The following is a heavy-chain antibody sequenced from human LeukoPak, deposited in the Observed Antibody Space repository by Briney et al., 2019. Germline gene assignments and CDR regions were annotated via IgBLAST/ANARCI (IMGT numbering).Heavy chain of an antibody. J-gene: IGHJ6*02. CDR2: IKQDGSEK. D-gene: IGHD3-10*01. V-gene: IGHV3-7*01. CDR1: GFTFSSYW. CDR3: ARDRVYYYYGMDV. Sequence: GGSLRLSCAASGFTFSSYWMSWVRQAPGKGLEGVANIKQDGSEKYYVDSVKGRFTISRDNAKNSLYLQMNSLRAEDTAVYYCARDRVYYYYGMDVWGQGTTVTVSS.